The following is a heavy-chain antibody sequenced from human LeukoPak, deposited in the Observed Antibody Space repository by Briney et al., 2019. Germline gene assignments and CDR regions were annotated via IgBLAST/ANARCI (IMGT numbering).Heavy chain of an antibody. CDR3: ARGGGAGDY. Sequence: GGSLRLSCAASGFTFSNHWMSWVRQAPGKGLEWVANIRLDGSETNYVASVKGRFTISRDNAKNSLYLQMDSLRAEDTAVYYCARGGGAGDYWGQGTLVTVSS. CDR1: GFTFSNHW. CDR2: IRLDGSET. D-gene: IGHD2-15*01. J-gene: IGHJ4*02. V-gene: IGHV3-7*01.